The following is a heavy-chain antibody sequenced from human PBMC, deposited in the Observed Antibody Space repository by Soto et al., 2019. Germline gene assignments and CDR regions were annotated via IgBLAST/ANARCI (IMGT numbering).Heavy chain of an antibody. CDR3: AGRSFGSWYYFDY. D-gene: IGHD6-13*01. Sequence: ASVKVSCKASGFTFTSSAVQWVRQARGQRLEWIGWIVVGSGNTNYAQKFQERVTITRDMSTSTAYMELSSLRSEDTAVYYCAGRSFGSWYYFDYWGQGTLVTVSS. J-gene: IGHJ4*02. V-gene: IGHV1-58*01. CDR1: GFTFTSSA. CDR2: IVVGSGNT.